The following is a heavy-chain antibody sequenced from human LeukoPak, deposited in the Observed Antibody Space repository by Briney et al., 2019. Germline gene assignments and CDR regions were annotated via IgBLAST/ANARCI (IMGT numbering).Heavy chain of an antibody. CDR1: GFTFSSYG. V-gene: IGHV3-30*03. Sequence: PGGSLRLSCAASGFTFSSYGMHWVRQAPGKGLEWVAVISYDGSNKYYADSVKGRFTISRDNSKNTLSLQMDSLGTEDTAVYYCARELGVGVIGDAFDMWGQGTMVTVSS. CDR3: ARELGVGVIGDAFDM. J-gene: IGHJ3*02. CDR2: ISYDGSNK. D-gene: IGHD3-22*01.